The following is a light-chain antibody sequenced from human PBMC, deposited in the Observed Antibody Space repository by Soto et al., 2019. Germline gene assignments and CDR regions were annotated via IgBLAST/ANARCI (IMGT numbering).Light chain of an antibody. V-gene: IGKV3-11*01. CDR1: QSVSSY. Sequence: EIVLTQSPATLSLSPGEGATLSCRASQSVSSYLAWYQQKPGQAPRRLIYDTSNRATGIPARFSGSGSGTDFTLIVSSLEPEDFAVYYCQQRSHWPVTFGLGTKVEV. CDR2: DTS. CDR3: QQRSHWPVT. J-gene: IGKJ1*01.